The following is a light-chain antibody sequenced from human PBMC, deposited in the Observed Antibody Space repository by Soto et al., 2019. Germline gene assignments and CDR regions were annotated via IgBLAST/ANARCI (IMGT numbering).Light chain of an antibody. J-gene: IGKJ4*01. CDR2: WAS. CDR1: QSVLYSSNNKNY. V-gene: IGKV4-1*01. Sequence: DIVMTQSPDSLAVSLGERATINCKSSQSVLYSSNNKNYLAWYQQKPGQPPKVLIFWASTRESGVPDRFSGSGSGTDFTLTISRLEPEDFAVYYCQQYGSSLTFGGGTKVDIK. CDR3: QQYGSSLT.